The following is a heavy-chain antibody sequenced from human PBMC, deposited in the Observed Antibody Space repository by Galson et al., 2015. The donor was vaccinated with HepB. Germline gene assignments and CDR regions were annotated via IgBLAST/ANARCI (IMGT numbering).Heavy chain of an antibody. CDR2: INPNSGGT. J-gene: IGHJ5*02. V-gene: IGHV1-2*04. Sequence: SVKVSCKASGYTFTGYYIHWVRQAPGQGLEWMGWINPNSGGTNYAQKFQGWVTMTRDTSISTAYIELNSLKSDDTAVYYCAREGDTKVDVNWFVPWGQGTLVTVSS. CDR3: AREGDTKVDVNWFVP. D-gene: IGHD1-26*01. CDR1: GYTFTGYY.